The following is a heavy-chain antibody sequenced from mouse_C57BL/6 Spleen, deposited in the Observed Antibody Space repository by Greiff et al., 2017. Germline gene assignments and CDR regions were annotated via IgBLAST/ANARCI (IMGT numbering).Heavy chain of an antibody. Sequence: VQLQQPGAELVRPGSSVKLSCKASGYTFTSYWMDWVKQRPGQGLEWIGNIYPSDSETHYNQKFKDKATLTVDKSSSTAYMQLSSLTSEDSAVYYCARWDGYYVYFDYWGQGTTRTVSS. V-gene: IGHV1-61*01. CDR1: GYTFTSYW. CDR3: ARWDGYYVYFDY. J-gene: IGHJ2*01. CDR2: IYPSDSET. D-gene: IGHD2-3*01.